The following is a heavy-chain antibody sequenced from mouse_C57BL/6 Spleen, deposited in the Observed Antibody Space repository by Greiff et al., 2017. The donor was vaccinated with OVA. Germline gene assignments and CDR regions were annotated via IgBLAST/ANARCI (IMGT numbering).Heavy chain of an antibody. CDR2: INPGSGGT. Sequence: QVQLQQSGAELVRPGTSVKVSCKASGYAFTNYLIEWVKQRPGQGLEWIGVINPGSGGTNYNEKFKGKATLTADKSSSTAYMQLSSLTSEDSAVYFCAREGAYSNLDYWGQGTTLTVSS. J-gene: IGHJ2*01. CDR3: AREGAYSNLDY. D-gene: IGHD2-5*01. CDR1: GYAFTNYL. V-gene: IGHV1-54*01.